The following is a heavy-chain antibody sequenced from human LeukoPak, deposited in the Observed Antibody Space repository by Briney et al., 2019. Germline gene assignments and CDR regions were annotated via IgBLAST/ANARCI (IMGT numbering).Heavy chain of an antibody. CDR1: GFTFSSYG. D-gene: IGHD3-22*01. CDR2: ISSSSSYI. Sequence: GGSLRLSCEVSGFTFSSYGMNWVRQAPGKGLEWVSSISSSSSYIYYADSVKGRFTISRDNAKNSLYLQMTSLRAEDTAVYYCSSDRVYYDSSGYHGSWGQGTLVTVSS. CDR3: SSDRVYYDSSGYHGS. J-gene: IGHJ5*02. V-gene: IGHV3-21*01.